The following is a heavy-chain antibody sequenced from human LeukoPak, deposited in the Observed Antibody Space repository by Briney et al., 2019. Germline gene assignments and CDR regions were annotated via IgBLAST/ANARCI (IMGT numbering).Heavy chain of an antibody. D-gene: IGHD3-22*01. CDR1: GGSISSSSCY. Sequence: SETLSLTCTVSGGSISSSSCYWGWIRQPPGKGLEWIGSIYYTRSTYYNPSLKSRVTISVDTSKNQFSLKLTSVTAADTAVYYCARGVTMIVVVIHDWYFDLWGRGTLVTVSS. CDR2: IYYTRST. CDR3: ARGVTMIVVVIHDWYFDL. J-gene: IGHJ2*01. V-gene: IGHV4-39*01.